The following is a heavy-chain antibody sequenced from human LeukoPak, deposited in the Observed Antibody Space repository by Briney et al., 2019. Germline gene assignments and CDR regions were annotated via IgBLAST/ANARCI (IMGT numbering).Heavy chain of an antibody. J-gene: IGHJ6*03. D-gene: IGHD2-15*01. CDR1: GFTFSSYT. V-gene: IGHV3-21*01. CDR2: ISSSSSYI. CDR3: ARDLSVGPNNMDV. Sequence: PGGSLRLSCAASGFTFSSYTMNWVRQAPGKGLEWVSSISSSSSYIYYADSVKGRFTISRDNAKNSLYLQMNSLRAEDTAVYYCARDLSVGPNNMDVWGKGTTVTVSS.